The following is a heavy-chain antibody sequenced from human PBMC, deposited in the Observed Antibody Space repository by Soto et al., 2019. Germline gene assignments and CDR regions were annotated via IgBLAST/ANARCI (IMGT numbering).Heavy chain of an antibody. D-gene: IGHD3-10*01. CDR1: GGSISSSSYY. CDR3: ARVSRSGSYYTDYYYYGMDV. V-gene: IGHV4-39*01. Sequence: SETLSLTCAVSGGSISSSSYYWGWIRQPPGKGLEWIGSIYYSGNTYYNPSLKSRVTISVDTAKNQFSLKLSSVTAADTAVYYCARVSRSGSYYTDYYYYGMDVWGQGTTVTVSS. CDR2: IYYSGNT. J-gene: IGHJ6*02.